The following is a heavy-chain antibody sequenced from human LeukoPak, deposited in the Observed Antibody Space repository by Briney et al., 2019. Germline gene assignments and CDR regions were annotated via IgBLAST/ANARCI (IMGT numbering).Heavy chain of an antibody. J-gene: IGHJ4*02. CDR1: GGSISSYY. V-gene: IGHV4-4*07. Sequence: SETLSLTCTVSGGSISSYYWSWIRQPAGKGLEWIGRIYYSGSTNYNPSLKSRVTISVDTSKNQFSLKLSSVTAADTAVYYCAAFRDGYNWHLDYWGQGTLVTVSS. CDR3: AAFRDGYNWHLDY. CDR2: IYYSGST. D-gene: IGHD5-24*01.